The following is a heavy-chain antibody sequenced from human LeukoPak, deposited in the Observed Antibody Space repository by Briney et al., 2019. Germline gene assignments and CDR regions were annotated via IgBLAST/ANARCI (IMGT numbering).Heavy chain of an antibody. V-gene: IGHV3-33*01. Sequence: AGGSLRLSCAASGFTFSVYGMHWVRQAPGKGLQWVAVIWRDGSNKYYADSVKGRFTISRDNSENTLYLQMNSLRAEDTAVYYCARAVGPFDYWGQGTLVTVSS. CDR2: IWRDGSNK. CDR3: ARAVGPFDY. J-gene: IGHJ4*02. CDR1: GFTFSVYG.